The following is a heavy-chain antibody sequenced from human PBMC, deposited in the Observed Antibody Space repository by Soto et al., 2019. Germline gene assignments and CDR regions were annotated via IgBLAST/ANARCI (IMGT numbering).Heavy chain of an antibody. CDR3: ARAVRGPLFAPARAYFDY. CDR1: GYSFTSYW. Sequence: PGESLKISCKGSGYSFTSYWIGWVRQMPGKGLEWMGIIYPGDSDTRYSPSFQGQVTISADKSISTAYLQWSSLKASDTAMYYCARAVRGPLFAPARAYFDYWGQGTLVTVSS. CDR2: IYPGDSDT. V-gene: IGHV5-51*01. J-gene: IGHJ4*02. D-gene: IGHD3-10*01.